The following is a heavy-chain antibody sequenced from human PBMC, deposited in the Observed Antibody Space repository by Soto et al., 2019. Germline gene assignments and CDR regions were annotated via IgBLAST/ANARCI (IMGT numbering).Heavy chain of an antibody. J-gene: IGHJ6*02. CDR2: ISSSSSNI. CDR1: AFTFSSYS. Sequence: GGSLRLSCAASAFTFSSYSMNWVRQAPGKGLEWVSYISSSSSNIYYADSVKGRFTISRYNAKNSLYLQMNSLRDEDTAVYYCARAASIAVAGYYYYGMDVWGQGTTVTVSS. CDR3: ARAASIAVAGYYYYGMDV. D-gene: IGHD6-19*01. V-gene: IGHV3-48*02.